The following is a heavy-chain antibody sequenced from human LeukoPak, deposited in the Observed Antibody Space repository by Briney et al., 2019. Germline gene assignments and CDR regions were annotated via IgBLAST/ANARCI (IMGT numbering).Heavy chain of an antibody. J-gene: IGHJ5*02. CDR1: GGSIRSYY. V-gene: IGHV4-59*01. D-gene: IGHD6-13*01. CDR2: IYYSGST. CDR3: GRVGAAAGTNWFDP. Sequence: PSEILSLTCTVSGGSIRSYYWSWIRQPPGKGLEWIGYIYYSGSTNYNPSLKSRVTISVDTSKNQFSLKLSSVTAADTAVYYCGRVGAAAGTNWFDPWGQGTLVTVSS.